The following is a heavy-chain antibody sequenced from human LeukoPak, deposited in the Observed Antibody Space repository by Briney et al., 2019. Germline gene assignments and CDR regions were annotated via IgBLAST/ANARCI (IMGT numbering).Heavy chain of an antibody. J-gene: IGHJ6*03. CDR2: INPSGRI. CDR1: GGSLSGYY. D-gene: IGHD3-22*01. V-gene: IGHV4-34*01. Sequence: SETLSLTCAVYGGSLSGYYWTWIRQAPGKGLEWIGEINPSGRISYNPSLKSRLTISVDASKNQFSLNLRSLTAADTAVYYCARGRQEVSMIVVVMTAVSYYLDVWGKGTTVTVS. CDR3: ARGRQEVSMIVVVMTAVSYYLDV.